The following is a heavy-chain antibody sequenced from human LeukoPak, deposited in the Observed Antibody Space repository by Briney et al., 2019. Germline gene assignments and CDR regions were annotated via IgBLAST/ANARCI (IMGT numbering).Heavy chain of an antibody. V-gene: IGHV3-21*01. D-gene: IGHD3-3*01. Sequence: GGSLRLSCAASGFTFSSYSMNWVRQAPGKGLEWVSSISSSSSYIYYADSVKGRFTISRDNAKNSLYLQMNSLRAEDTAVYYCARDPSGGVVNPFDYWGQGTLVTVSS. CDR2: ISSSSSYI. CDR1: GFTFSSYS. CDR3: ARDPSGGVVNPFDY. J-gene: IGHJ4*02.